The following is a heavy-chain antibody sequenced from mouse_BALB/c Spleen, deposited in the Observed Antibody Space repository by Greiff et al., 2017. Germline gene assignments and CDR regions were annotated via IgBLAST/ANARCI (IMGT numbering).Heavy chain of an antibody. J-gene: IGHJ3*01. CDR1: GYTFTSYY. CDR2: IYPGNVNT. CDR3: ARDSSGYGGGLFAY. D-gene: IGHD3-2*01. V-gene: IGHV1S56*01. Sequence: VQVVESGPELVKPGASVRISCKASGYTFTSYYIHWVKQRPGQGLEWIGWIYPGNVNTKYNEKFKGKATLTADKSSSTAYMQLSSLTSEDSAVYFCARDSSGYGGGLFAYWGQGTLVTVSA.